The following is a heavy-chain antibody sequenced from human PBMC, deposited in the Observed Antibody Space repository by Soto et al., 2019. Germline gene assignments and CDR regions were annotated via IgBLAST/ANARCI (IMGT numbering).Heavy chain of an antibody. V-gene: IGHV4-39*02. D-gene: IGHD2-15*01. Sequence: PSETLSLTCTVSGGSISSSSYYWGWIRQPPGKGLEWIGSIYYSGSTYYNPSLKSRVTISVDTSKNQFSLKLSSVTAADTAVYYCARDVVVEMATISPRDDAFDIWGQGTMVTVSS. CDR2: IYYSGST. J-gene: IGHJ3*02. CDR3: ARDVVVEMATISPRDDAFDI. CDR1: GGSISSSSYY.